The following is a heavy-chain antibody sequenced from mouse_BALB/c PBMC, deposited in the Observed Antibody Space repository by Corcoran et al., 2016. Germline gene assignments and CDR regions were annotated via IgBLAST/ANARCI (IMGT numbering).Heavy chain of an antibody. CDR2: INTYTGEP. CDR1: GYTFTNYG. V-gene: IGHV9-3-1*01. CDR3: ARWRDY. J-gene: IGHJ4*01. Sequence: QIQLVQSGPELKKPGETVKISCTASGYTFTNYGMNWVKQAPGKGIKWMGWINTYTGEPTYADDFKGRFAFSLERSASTAYLQINNLKNEDTATYFCARWRDYWGQGTSVTVSS.